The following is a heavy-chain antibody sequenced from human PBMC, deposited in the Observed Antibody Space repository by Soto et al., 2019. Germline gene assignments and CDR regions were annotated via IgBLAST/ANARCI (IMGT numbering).Heavy chain of an antibody. Sequence: ASVKVSCKASGYTFTSYGISWVLQAPGQGLEWMGWISAYNGNTNYAQKLQGRVTMTTDTSTSTAYMELRSLRSDDTAVYYCARDGCSSTSCYYGMDVWGQGTTVTVSS. J-gene: IGHJ6*02. V-gene: IGHV1-18*01. CDR1: GYTFTSYG. D-gene: IGHD2-2*01. CDR3: ARDGCSSTSCYYGMDV. CDR2: ISAYNGNT.